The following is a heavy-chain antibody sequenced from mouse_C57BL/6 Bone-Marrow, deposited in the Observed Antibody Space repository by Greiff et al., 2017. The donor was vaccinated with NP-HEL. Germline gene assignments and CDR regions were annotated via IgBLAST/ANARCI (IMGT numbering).Heavy chain of an antibody. CDR3: TRGNYYGSSYPNWYFDV. Sequence: VQLKESGTVLARPGASVKMSCKTSGYTFTSYWMHWVNQRPGQGLEWIGAIYPGNSDTSYNQKFKGKAKLTAVTSASTAYMELSSLTNEDSAVYYCTRGNYYGSSYPNWYFDVWGTGTTVTVSS. V-gene: IGHV1-5*01. CDR1: GYTFTSYW. CDR2: IYPGNSDT. D-gene: IGHD1-1*01. J-gene: IGHJ1*03.